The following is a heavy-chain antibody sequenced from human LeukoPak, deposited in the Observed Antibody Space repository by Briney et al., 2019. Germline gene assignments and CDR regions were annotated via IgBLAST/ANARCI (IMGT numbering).Heavy chain of an antibody. D-gene: IGHD3-3*01. Sequence: VKVSCKASGGTFSSYAISWVRQAPGQGLEWMGGIIPIFGTANYAQKFQGRVTITADKSTSTAYMELSSLRSEDTAVYYCARGGVGSLRFLEWSSTNYYYYYYMDVWGKGTTVTVSS. V-gene: IGHV1-69*06. J-gene: IGHJ6*03. CDR3: ARGGVGSLRFLEWSSTNYYYYYYMDV. CDR2: IIPIFGTA. CDR1: GGTFSSYA.